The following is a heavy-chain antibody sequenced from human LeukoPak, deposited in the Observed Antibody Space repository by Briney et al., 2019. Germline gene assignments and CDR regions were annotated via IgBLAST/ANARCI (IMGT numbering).Heavy chain of an antibody. J-gene: IGHJ4*02. D-gene: IGHD4-11*01. V-gene: IGHV1-2*02. Sequence: GASVKVSCKASGYTFTGYYMHWVRQAPGQGLEWMGWINPNSGGTNYVQKFQGRVTMTRDTSISTAYMELSRLRSDDTAVYYCAKDLDYTTYGYYFDYWGQGTLVTVSS. CDR2: INPNSGGT. CDR1: GYTFTGYY. CDR3: AKDLDYTTYGYYFDY.